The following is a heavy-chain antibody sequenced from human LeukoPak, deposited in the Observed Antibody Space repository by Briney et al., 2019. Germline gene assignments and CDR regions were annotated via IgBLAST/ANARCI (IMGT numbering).Heavy chain of an antibody. CDR3: ASEVGATIKVYY. J-gene: IGHJ4*02. CDR1: GGTFSSYA. D-gene: IGHD1-26*01. V-gene: IGHV1-69*05. CDR2: IIPIFGTA. Sequence: ASAKVSCKASGGTFSSYAISWVRQAPGQGLEWMGRIIPIFGTANYAQKFQGRVTITTDESTSTAYMELSSLRSEDTAVYYCASEVGATIKVYYWGQGTLVTVSS.